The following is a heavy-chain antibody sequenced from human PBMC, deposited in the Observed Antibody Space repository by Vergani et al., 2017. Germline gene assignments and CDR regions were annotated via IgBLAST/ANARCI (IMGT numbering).Heavy chain of an antibody. CDR2: IGTAGDT. D-gene: IGHD5-12*01. Sequence: EVQLVESGGGLVQPGGSLRLSCAASGFTFSSYDMHWVRQATGKGLEWVSAIGTAGDTYYPGSVKGRFTISRENAKNSLYLQMNSLRAGDTAVYYCAREKWPYYFDYWGQGTLVTVSS. J-gene: IGHJ4*02. CDR1: GFTFSSYD. V-gene: IGHV3-13*01. CDR3: AREKWPYYFDY.